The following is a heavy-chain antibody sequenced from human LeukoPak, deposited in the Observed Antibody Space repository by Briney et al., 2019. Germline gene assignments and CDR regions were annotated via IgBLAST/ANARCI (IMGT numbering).Heavy chain of an antibody. Sequence: SETLSLTCAAYGGSFSGYYWSWIRQPPGKGLEWIGEINHSGSTNYNPSLKSRVTISVDTSKNQFSLKLSSVTAADTAVYYCASGRFTHDYWGQGTLVTVSS. V-gene: IGHV4-34*01. CDR3: ASGRFTHDY. D-gene: IGHD3-10*01. CDR1: GGSFSGYY. CDR2: INHSGST. J-gene: IGHJ4*02.